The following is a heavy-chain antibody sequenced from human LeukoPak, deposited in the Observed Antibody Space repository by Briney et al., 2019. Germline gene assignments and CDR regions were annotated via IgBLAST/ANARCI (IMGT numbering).Heavy chain of an antibody. V-gene: IGHV1-18*01. D-gene: IGHD5-12*01. CDR2: IIAYNGNT. CDR1: GYTFTSYG. CDR3: ARDDALVATGSFDY. Sequence: ASVKVSCKASGYTFTSYGINWVRHAPGQGLEWMGWIIAYNGNTNYAQKLQGRVTMTTDTSTSTAYMELRSLRSDDTAVYYCARDDALVATGSFDYWGQGTLVTVSS. J-gene: IGHJ4*02.